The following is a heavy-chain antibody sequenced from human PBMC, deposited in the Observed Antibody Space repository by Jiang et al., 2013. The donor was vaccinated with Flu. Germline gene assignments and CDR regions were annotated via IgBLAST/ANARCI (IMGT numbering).Heavy chain of an antibody. CDR2: IYWHDDK. D-gene: IGHD1-20*01. V-gene: IGHV2-5*01. Sequence: LIYWHDDKRYSPSLKSRLTIAKDTSKSQVVLTMTNMDPVDTATYYCAHRRYTGGVTGIYGMDVWGQGTTVTVSS. J-gene: IGHJ6*02. CDR3: AHRRYTGGVTGIYGMDV.